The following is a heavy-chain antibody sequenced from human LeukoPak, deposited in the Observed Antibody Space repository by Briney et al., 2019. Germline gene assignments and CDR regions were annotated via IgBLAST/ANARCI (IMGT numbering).Heavy chain of an antibody. Sequence: GGSLRLSCAASGFTFSTYAMTWVRQAPGKGLECVSGIGDRGNTYYADSVKGRFTISRDNSKNTLYLQMNSLRAEDTAIYYCANCYDTRGHIVPYWGQGTLVTVSS. CDR1: GFTFSTYA. D-gene: IGHD3-22*01. J-gene: IGHJ4*02. CDR2: IGDRGNT. CDR3: ANCYDTRGHIVPY. V-gene: IGHV3-23*01.